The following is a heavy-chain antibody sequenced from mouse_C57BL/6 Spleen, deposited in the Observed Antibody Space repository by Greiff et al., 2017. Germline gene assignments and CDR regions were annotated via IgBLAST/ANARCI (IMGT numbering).Heavy chain of an antibody. CDR1: GFTFSSYA. CDR2: ISDGGSYT. Sequence: EVKVVESGGGLVKPGGSLKLSCAASGFTFSSYAMSWVRQTPEKRLEWVATISDGGSYTYYPDNVKGRFTISRDNAKNNLYLQMSHLKSEDTAMYYCARDLYYSPPYYAMDYWGQGTSVTVSS. D-gene: IGHD2-12*01. CDR3: ARDLYYSPPYYAMDY. V-gene: IGHV5-4*01. J-gene: IGHJ4*01.